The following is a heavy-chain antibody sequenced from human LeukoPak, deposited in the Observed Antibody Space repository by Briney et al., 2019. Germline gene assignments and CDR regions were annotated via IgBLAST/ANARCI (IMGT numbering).Heavy chain of an antibody. J-gene: IGHJ6*02. D-gene: IGHD3-10*01. V-gene: IGHV3-30-3*01. CDR3: ARDMVRGVIKGSYYYYGMDV. CDR1: GFTFSSYA. CDR2: ISYDGSNK. Sequence: GSLRLSCAASGFTFSSYAMHWVRQAPGKGLEWVAVISYDGSNKYYADSVKGRFTISRDNSKNTLYLQMNSLRAEDTAVYCCARDMVRGVIKGSYYYYGMDVWGQGTTVTVSS.